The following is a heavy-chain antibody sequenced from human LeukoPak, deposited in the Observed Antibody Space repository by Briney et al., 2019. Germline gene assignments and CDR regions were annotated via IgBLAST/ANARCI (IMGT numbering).Heavy chain of an antibody. CDR2: IYYSGST. CDR3: ARGRYYDSSGYYSYYYYGMDV. CDR1: GGSISSYY. D-gene: IGHD3-22*01. V-gene: IGHV4-59*01. J-gene: IGHJ6*02. Sequence: SETLSLTCTVSGGSISSYYWSWIRQPPGKGLEWIGYIYYSGSTNYNPSLKSRVTISVDTSKNQFSLKLSSVTAADTAVYYCARGRYYDSSGYYSYYYYGMDVWGQGTTVTVSS.